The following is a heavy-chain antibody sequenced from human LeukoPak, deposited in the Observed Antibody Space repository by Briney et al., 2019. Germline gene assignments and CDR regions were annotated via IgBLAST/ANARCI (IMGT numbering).Heavy chain of an antibody. CDR2: ISSTSSYI. V-gene: IGHV3-21*01. D-gene: IGHD3-10*01. J-gene: IGHJ4*02. CDR3: LRDVIR. CDR1: GFTFSTYT. Sequence: GGSLGLSCAASGFTFSTYTMNWVRQAPGKGLEWVSFISSTSSYIDYADSVKGRFTISRDNAKNSLYLQMNSLRAEDTAVYYCLRDVIRRGQGTLVTVSS.